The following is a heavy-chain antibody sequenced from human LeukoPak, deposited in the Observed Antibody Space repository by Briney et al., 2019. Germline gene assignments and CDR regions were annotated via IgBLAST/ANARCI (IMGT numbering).Heavy chain of an antibody. V-gene: IGHV4-4*02. CDR1: GGSISSSNW. CDR2: IYHSGST. J-gene: IGHJ4*02. D-gene: IGHD2-8*02. CDR3: ARDIGVGYSTGGVLGRFDY. Sequence: SETLSLTCAVSGGSISSSNWWSWVRQPPGKGLEWIGEIYHSGSTNYNPSLKSRVTISVDTSKNQFSLKLSSVTAADTAVYYCARDIGVGYSTGGVLGRFDYWGQGTLVTVSS.